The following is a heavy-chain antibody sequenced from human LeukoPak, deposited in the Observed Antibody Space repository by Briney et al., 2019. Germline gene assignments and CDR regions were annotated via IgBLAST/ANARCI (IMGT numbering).Heavy chain of an antibody. Sequence: NSSETLSLTCTVSGGSISSYYWSWIRQPPGKGLEWIGYIYTSGSTNYNPSLKSRVTISVDTSKNQFSLKLSSVTAADTAVYYCARAAMVTLFDYWGQGTLVSVSS. V-gene: IGHV4-4*09. CDR1: GGSISSYY. J-gene: IGHJ4*02. D-gene: IGHD5-18*01. CDR3: ARAAMVTLFDY. CDR2: IYTSGST.